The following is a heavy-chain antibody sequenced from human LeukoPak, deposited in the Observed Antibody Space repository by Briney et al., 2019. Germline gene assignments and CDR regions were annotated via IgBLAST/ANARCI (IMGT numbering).Heavy chain of an antibody. J-gene: IGHJ5*02. V-gene: IGHV3-23*01. Sequence: GGSLRLSCAASGFTFNNYAMSWVRQAPGRGLEWVSTMALSGGPTHYADAVEGRFTISRDDSKSTLYLHINNLRAEDTAVYYCARDFSLVVGASDSWGKGTLVTVSS. CDR2: MALSGGPT. CDR3: ARDFSLVVGASDS. D-gene: IGHD1-26*01. CDR1: GFTFNNYA.